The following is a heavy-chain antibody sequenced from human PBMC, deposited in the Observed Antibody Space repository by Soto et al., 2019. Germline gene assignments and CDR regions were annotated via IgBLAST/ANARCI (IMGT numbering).Heavy chain of an antibody. CDR1: GDSVSSNSAA. CDR3: AREPRRHYSSGWYNY. D-gene: IGHD6-19*01. J-gene: IGHJ4*02. Sequence: PSQTLPLTCAISGDSVSSNSAAWNWIRQSPSRGLEWLGRTYYRSKWYNDYAVSVKSRITINPDTSKNQFSLHLNSVTPEDTAVYYCAREPRRHYSSGWYNYWGQGTLVTVSS. V-gene: IGHV6-1*01. CDR2: TYYRSKWYN.